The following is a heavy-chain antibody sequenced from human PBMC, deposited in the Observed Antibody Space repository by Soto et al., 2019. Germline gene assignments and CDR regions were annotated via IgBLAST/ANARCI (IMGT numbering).Heavy chain of an antibody. Sequence: SETLSLTCTVSGGSISSGGYYWSWIRQHPGKGLEWIGYIYYSGSTYYNPSLKSRVTISVDTSKNQFSLKLSSVTAADTAVYYCARQTCSSTSCYPWYMDVWGKGTTVTVSS. CDR3: ARQTCSSTSCYPWYMDV. D-gene: IGHD2-2*01. J-gene: IGHJ6*03. CDR2: IYYSGST. CDR1: GGSISSGGYY. V-gene: IGHV4-31*03.